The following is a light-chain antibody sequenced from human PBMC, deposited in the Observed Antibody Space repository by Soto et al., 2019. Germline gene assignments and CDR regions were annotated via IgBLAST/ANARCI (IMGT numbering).Light chain of an antibody. V-gene: IGLV1-51*02. Sequence: QSALTQPPSVSAAPGQKVTISCSGSTSKIGNNYVSWFQQLPGTSPKLLIYENDKRPSGIPVRFSGSTSGTSATLGITGLQTGDEADYYCGTWDSSLSGYVFATGTKVTVL. CDR1: TSKIGNNY. CDR3: GTWDSSLSGYV. J-gene: IGLJ1*01. CDR2: END.